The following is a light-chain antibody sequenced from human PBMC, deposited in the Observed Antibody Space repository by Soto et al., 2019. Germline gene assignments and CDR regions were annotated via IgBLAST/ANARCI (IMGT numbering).Light chain of an antibody. Sequence: EIVLTQSPGILSLSPGARATLSFRVSLSVTSNYLAWYQQKPGQAPRLLIYGASTRATGIPARFSGSGSGTEFTLTISSLQSEDFAVYYCQQYNNWPRTFGQGTKVDIK. CDR3: QQYNNWPRT. J-gene: IGKJ1*01. V-gene: IGKV3-15*01. CDR1: LSVTSN. CDR2: GAS.